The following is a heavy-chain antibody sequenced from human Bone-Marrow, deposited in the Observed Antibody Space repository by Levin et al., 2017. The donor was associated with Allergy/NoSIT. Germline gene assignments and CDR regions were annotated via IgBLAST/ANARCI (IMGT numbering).Heavy chain of an antibody. CDR3: VKADRPYFGGDSFDD. CDR1: GFSFDDCA. Sequence: PGGSLRLSCAASGFSFDDCAMHWVRQAPGKGLEWVSGIVWNSGSVGYADSVKGRFTISRENAKNSLYLQMNSLRAEDTALYYCVKADRPYFGGDSFDDWGQGTLVTVSS. CDR2: IVWNSGSV. J-gene: IGHJ4*02. V-gene: IGHV3-9*01. D-gene: IGHD3-16*01.